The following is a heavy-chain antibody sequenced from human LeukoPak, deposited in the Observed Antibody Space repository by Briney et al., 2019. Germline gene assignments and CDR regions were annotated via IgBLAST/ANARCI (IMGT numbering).Heavy chain of an antibody. CDR2: IIPIFGTA. V-gene: IGHV1-69*05. Sequence: SVKVSCKASGGTFSSYAISWVRPAPGQGLEWMGGIIPIFGTANYAQKFQGRVTITTDESTSTAYMELSSLRSEDTAVYYCARESGKVSNWFDPWGQGTLVTVSS. CDR1: GGTFSSYA. D-gene: IGHD6-6*01. CDR3: ARESGKVSNWFDP. J-gene: IGHJ5*02.